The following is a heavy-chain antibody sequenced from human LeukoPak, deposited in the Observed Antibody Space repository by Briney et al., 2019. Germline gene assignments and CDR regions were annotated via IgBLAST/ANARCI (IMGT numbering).Heavy chain of an antibody. V-gene: IGHV3-74*01. CDR2: INSDGSGT. J-gene: IGHJ4*02. CDR3: VRDYDYIDY. D-gene: IGHD3-16*01. Sequence: GGSLRLSCAASGFTFSRYWMHWARQAPGKGLVWVSRINSDGSGTTYADSVKGRFTVSRDNTKNTLYLQMNSLRAEDTAVYYCVRDYDYIDYWGQGALVTVSS. CDR1: GFTFSRYW.